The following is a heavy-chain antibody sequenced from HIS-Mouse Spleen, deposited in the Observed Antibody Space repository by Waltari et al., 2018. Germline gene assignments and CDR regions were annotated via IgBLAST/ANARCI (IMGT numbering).Heavy chain of an antibody. CDR1: GGSISRSLYY. J-gene: IGHJ4*02. D-gene: IGHD3-22*01. CDR2: IYYSGST. V-gene: IGHV4-39*01. CDR3: ARLHYYDSSGYDY. Sequence: QLQLQASGPGLVKPSETLSLTCTVSGGSISRSLYYWGWIRQPPGKGLEWIGSIYYSGSTYYNPSLKSRVTISVDTSKNQFSLKLSSVTAADTAVYYCARLHYYDSSGYDYWGQGTLVTVSS.